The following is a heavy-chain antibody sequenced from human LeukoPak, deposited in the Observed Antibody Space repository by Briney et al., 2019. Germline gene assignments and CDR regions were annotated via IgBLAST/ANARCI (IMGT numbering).Heavy chain of an antibody. CDR3: ARGSGRISIFGVPY. D-gene: IGHD3-3*01. Sequence: GGSLRLSCAASGFTFSSYSINWVRQAPGKGLEWVSSISSSSSYIYYADSVKGRFTISRDNAKNSLYLQMNNLRAEDTAVYFCARGSGRISIFGVPYWGQGTLVTVSS. V-gene: IGHV3-21*04. CDR2: ISSSSSYI. J-gene: IGHJ4*02. CDR1: GFTFSSYS.